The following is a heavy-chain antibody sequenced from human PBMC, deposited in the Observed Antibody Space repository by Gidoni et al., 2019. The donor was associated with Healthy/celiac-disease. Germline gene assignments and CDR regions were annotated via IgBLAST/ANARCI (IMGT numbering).Heavy chain of an antibody. D-gene: IGHD5-18*01. Sequence: QVQLQESGPGLVKPSETLSLTCTVSGGSISSYYWSWIRQPPGKGLEWIGYIYYSGSTNYNPSLKRRVTISVDTSKNQFSLKLSSVTAADTAVYYCARGGYSYGFWGQGTLVTVSS. V-gene: IGHV4-59*01. CDR2: IYYSGST. CDR3: ARGGYSYGF. CDR1: GGSISSYY. J-gene: IGHJ4*02.